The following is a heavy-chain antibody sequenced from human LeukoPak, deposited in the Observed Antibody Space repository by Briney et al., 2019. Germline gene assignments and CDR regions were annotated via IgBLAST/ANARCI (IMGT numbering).Heavy chain of an antibody. J-gene: IGHJ3*02. D-gene: IGHD5-18*01. Sequence: GSLRLSCAASGFTFSSYSMNWVRQAPGKGLEWVSSISSSSSYIYYADSVKGRFTISRDNAKNSLYLQMNSLRAEDTAVYYCARERQYSYDSSAFDIWGQGTMVTVSS. CDR3: ARERQYSYDSSAFDI. CDR2: ISSSSSYI. CDR1: GFTFSSYS. V-gene: IGHV3-21*01.